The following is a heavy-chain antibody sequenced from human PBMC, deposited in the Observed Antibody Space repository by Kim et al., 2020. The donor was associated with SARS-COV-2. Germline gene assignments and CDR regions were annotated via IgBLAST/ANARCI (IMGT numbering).Heavy chain of an antibody. CDR2: IWYDGSNK. CDR3: ARDYDILMNWFDP. Sequence: GGSLRLSCAASGFTFSSYGMHWVRQAPGKGLEWVAVIWYDGSNKYYADSVKGRFTISRDNSKNTLYLQMNSLRAEDTAVYYCARDYDILMNWFDPWGQGTLVTVSS. CDR1: GFTFSSYG. V-gene: IGHV3-33*01. D-gene: IGHD3-9*01. J-gene: IGHJ5*02.